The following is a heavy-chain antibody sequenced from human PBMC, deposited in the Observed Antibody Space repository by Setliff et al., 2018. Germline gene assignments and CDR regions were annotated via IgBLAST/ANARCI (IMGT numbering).Heavy chain of an antibody. J-gene: IGHJ4*02. CDR3: ARCITIFGVVIPNAFDY. Sequence: PPGKALEWLALIYWDDDKRYSPSLKSRLTITEDTSKNQVVLTMTNMDPVDTATYYCARCITIFGVVIPNAFDYWGQGTLVTVSS. CDR2: IYWDDDK. V-gene: IGHV2-5*02. D-gene: IGHD3-3*01.